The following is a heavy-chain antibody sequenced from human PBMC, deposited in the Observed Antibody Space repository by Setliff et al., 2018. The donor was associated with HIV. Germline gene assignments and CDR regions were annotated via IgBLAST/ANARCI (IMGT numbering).Heavy chain of an antibody. CDR2: IYYSGNT. J-gene: IGHJ4*02. Sequence: SETLSLTCTVSGDSISSGGYYWSWIRQHSGKGLEWIGYIYYSGNTYYNPSLKRRVTMSVDTSKNQFSLKLSSVTAADTAVYYCARQGNIVVVTSFDYWGQGTLVTVSS. D-gene: IGHD2-21*02. CDR3: ARQGNIVVVTSFDY. CDR1: GDSISSGGYY. V-gene: IGHV4-31*03.